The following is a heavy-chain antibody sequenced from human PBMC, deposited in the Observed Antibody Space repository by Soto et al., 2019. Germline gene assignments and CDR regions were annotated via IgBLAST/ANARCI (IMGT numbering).Heavy chain of an antibody. J-gene: IGHJ4*02. Sequence: GGSLRISCASSEFIFSRLWRSWVRQTPGKGLEWVANINQDGTEKYYLDSVKGRFTISRDNAKNTLYLQMNSLRAEDTAVYYCARTTLASKPYYFDYWGQGTLVTVSS. CDR2: INQDGTEK. V-gene: IGHV3-7*05. CDR1: EFIFSRLW. CDR3: ARTTLASKPYYFDY. D-gene: IGHD1-1*01.